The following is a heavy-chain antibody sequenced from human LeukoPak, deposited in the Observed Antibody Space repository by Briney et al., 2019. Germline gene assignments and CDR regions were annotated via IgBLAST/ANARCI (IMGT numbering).Heavy chain of an antibody. CDR1: GFTFSSYA. CDR3: ARERDRETMFYDAFDI. D-gene: IGHD3-10*02. J-gene: IGHJ3*02. Sequence: PGGSLRLSCAASGFTFSSYAMSWVRQAPGKGLEWVSAISGSGGSTYYADSVKGRFTISRDNSKNTLYLQMNSLRAEDTAVYYCARERDRETMFYDAFDIWGQGTMVTVSS. V-gene: IGHV3-23*01. CDR2: ISGSGGST.